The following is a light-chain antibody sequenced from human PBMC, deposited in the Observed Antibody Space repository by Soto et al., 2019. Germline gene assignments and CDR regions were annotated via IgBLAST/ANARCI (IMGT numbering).Light chain of an antibody. CDR2: TAS. CDR1: QGIGTL. CDR3: QQGSSFPLT. V-gene: IGKV1-12*01. Sequence: DIQMTQSPSSVSASVGDRVTITCRASQGIGTLLAWYQRKPGKAPNLLIHTASNLQRGVPARFSCSGSGKDCARTISSLQPEDFATYYCQQGSSFPLTFGEGTRLDIK. J-gene: IGKJ5*01.